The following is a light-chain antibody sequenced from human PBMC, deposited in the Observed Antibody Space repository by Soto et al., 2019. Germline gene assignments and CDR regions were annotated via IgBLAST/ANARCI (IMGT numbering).Light chain of an antibody. Sequence: IVLTQSPDTLSLSPGERVTLSCRASQSVRNNYLAWYQQKPGQAPRLLIYETYRRATGIPDRFSGSGSGIGFTLTISRLEPEDFAVYLCQKYGGSSRTFGLGTKVDIK. CDR3: QKYGGSSRT. CDR1: QSVRNNY. V-gene: IGKV3-20*01. J-gene: IGKJ1*01. CDR2: ETY.